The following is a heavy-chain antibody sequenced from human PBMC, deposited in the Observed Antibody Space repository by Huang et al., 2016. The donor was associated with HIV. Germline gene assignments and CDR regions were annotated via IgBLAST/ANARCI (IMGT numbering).Heavy chain of an antibody. V-gene: IGHV3-30*09. J-gene: IGHJ4*02. Sequence: QVHLVESGGGVVQPGRSLRLSCAASGFTFSTNPIHWVRQGPGQGLEWVAVISHDGSTKFYAESVKCRSAISRDNSKNMVYLQIYRLRVEDTGVYYCAREKGLEDWGQGTLVTVSS. CDR3: AREKGLED. D-gene: IGHD1-1*01. CDR2: ISHDGSTK. CDR1: GFTFSTNP.